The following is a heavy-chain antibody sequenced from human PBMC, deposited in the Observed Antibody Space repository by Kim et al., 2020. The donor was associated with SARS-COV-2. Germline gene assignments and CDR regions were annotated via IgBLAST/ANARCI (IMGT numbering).Heavy chain of an antibody. D-gene: IGHD3-22*01. Sequence: KGRFTISRDNAKNSLYLQMNSLRAEDTAVYYCARTEYYYDSSGYPYYFDYWGRGTLVTVSS. V-gene: IGHV3-11*04. CDR3: ARTEYYYDSSGYPYYFDY. J-gene: IGHJ4*02.